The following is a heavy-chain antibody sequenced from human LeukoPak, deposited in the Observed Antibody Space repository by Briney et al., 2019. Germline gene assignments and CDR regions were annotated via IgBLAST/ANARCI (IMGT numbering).Heavy chain of an antibody. CDR2: INHSGST. CDR3: ARRRGGYSYSFDY. D-gene: IGHD5-18*01. V-gene: IGHV4-34*01. J-gene: IGHJ4*02. Sequence: PSETLSLTCAVYGGSFSGYYWSWIRQPPGKGLEWIGEINHSGSTNYNPSLKSRVTISVDTSKNQFSLKLSSVTAADTAVYYCARRRGGYSYSFDYWGQGTLVTVSS. CDR1: GGSFSGYY.